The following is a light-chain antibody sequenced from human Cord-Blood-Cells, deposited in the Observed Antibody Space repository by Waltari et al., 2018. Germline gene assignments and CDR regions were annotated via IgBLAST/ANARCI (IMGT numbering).Light chain of an antibody. CDR2: WAS. CDR3: QQYYSTPIT. CDR1: QSVLYSSNNKNY. Sequence: DIVMTQSPDSLAVSLGERATINCKSSQSVLYSSNNKNYLAWYQQKPGQPPKLLMYWASTRESGVPDRFSGSGSGTDFTRTISSLQAEDVAVYYCQQYYSTPITFGQGTRLEIK. V-gene: IGKV4-1*01. J-gene: IGKJ5*01.